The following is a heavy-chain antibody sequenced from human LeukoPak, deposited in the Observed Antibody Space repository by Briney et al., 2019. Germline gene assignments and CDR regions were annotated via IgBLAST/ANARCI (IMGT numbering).Heavy chain of an antibody. J-gene: IGHJ5*02. CDR1: GYTFTGYY. D-gene: IGHD5-12*01. V-gene: IGHV1-2*02. CDR2: INPNSGGT. Sequence: GASVKVSCKASGYTFTGYYMHWVRQAPGQGLEWMGWINPNSGGTNYAQKFQGRVTMTRDTSISTAYMELSRLRSDDTAVYYCARAIPRGYSGYGEFDPWGQGTLVTVSS. CDR3: ARAIPRGYSGYGEFDP.